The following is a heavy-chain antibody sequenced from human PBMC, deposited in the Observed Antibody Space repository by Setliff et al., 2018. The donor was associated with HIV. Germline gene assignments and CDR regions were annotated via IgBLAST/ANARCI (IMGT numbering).Heavy chain of an antibody. Sequence: SETLSLTCTVSGGSITRTPYYWGWIRQPPGKGLEWIGSIYHTGITYDNPSLKSRVTISVDTSKNQIALRLSSVTAADTAVYYCARLSGGMVPNYWGQGTLVTVSS. CDR1: GGSITRTPYY. CDR3: ARLSGGMVPNY. J-gene: IGHJ4*02. V-gene: IGHV4-39*01. CDR2: IYHTGIT. D-gene: IGHD3-10*01.